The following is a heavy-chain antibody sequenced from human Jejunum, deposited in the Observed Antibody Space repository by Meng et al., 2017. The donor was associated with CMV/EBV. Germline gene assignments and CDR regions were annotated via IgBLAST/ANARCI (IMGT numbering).Heavy chain of an antibody. D-gene: IGHD2-2*02. CDR2: INPKNGDT. Sequence: GYIFTGYYMHWVRQAPGQGLEWMGWINPKNGDTEYAQKYQGRVTMTRDTSISTAYMELSSLRSEDTAVYYCARSISSLYQYYGMDVWGQGTTVTVSS. CDR3: ARSISSLYQYYGMDV. CDR1: GYIFTGYY. V-gene: IGHV1-2*02. J-gene: IGHJ6*02.